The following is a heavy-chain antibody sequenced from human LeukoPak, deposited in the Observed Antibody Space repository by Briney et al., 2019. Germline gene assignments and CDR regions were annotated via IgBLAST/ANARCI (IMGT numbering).Heavy chain of an antibody. CDR1: GGSFSGYY. V-gene: IGHV4-34*01. CDR3: ARDPYGSGSFDAFDI. Sequence: SETPSLTCAVYGGSFSGYYWSWIRQPPGKGLEWIGEINHSGSTNYNPSLKSRVTISVDTSKNQFSLKLSSVTAADTAVYYCARDPYGSGSFDAFDIWGQGTMVTVSS. D-gene: IGHD3-10*01. J-gene: IGHJ3*02. CDR2: INHSGST.